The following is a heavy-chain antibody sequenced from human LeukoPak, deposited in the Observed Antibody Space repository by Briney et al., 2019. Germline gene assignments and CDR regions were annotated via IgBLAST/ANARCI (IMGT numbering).Heavy chain of an antibody. Sequence: GGSLRLSCAASGFTFSDYYMSWIRQAPGKGLEWVSYISSSGSTIYYADSVKGRFTISRDNAKNSLYLQMNSLRAEDTAVYYCARVKDSSGYIMPYYYYMDVWGKGTTVTISS. J-gene: IGHJ6*03. D-gene: IGHD3-22*01. CDR3: ARVKDSSGYIMPYYYYMDV. V-gene: IGHV3-11*01. CDR2: ISSSGSTI. CDR1: GFTFSDYY.